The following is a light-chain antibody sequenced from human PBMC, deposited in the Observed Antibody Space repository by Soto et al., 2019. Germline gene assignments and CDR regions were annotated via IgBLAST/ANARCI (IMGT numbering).Light chain of an antibody. Sequence: EFVLTQSPGTLSLSPGERATLSCRASQTVRNNYLAWYQQKPGQAPRLLIYDASSRATGIPDRFSGSGSGTDFTLTISGLEPEDFAVYYCQQRSVWPITFGQGTRLEIK. V-gene: IGKV3D-20*02. CDR3: QQRSVWPIT. CDR2: DAS. J-gene: IGKJ5*01. CDR1: QTVRNNY.